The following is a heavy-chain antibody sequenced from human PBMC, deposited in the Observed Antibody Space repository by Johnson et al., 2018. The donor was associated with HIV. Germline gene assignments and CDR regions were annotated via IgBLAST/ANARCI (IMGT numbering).Heavy chain of an antibody. D-gene: IGHD3-3*01. V-gene: IGHV3-30-3*01. Sequence: QMLLVESGGGVVQPGRSLRLSCAASGFTFSSYAMHWVRQAPGKGLEWVAVISYDGSNKYYADSVNGRFTISRDNSKNTLYLQMNRLRAEDTAVYYCAGAPTYYNFWSGTSGAFDIWGQGTMVTVSS. J-gene: IGHJ3*02. CDR3: AGAPTYYNFWSGTSGAFDI. CDR2: ISYDGSNK. CDR1: GFTFSSYA.